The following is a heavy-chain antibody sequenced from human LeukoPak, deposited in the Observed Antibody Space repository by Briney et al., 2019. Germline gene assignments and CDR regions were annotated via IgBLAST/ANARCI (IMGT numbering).Heavy chain of an antibody. CDR2: INHSGST. D-gene: IGHD5-18*01. J-gene: IGHJ6*03. V-gene: IGHV4-34*01. Sequence: SETLSLTCAVYGGSFSGYYWSWIRQPPGKGLEWIGEINHSGSTNYNPSLKSRVTISVDTSKNQFSLKLSSVTATDTAVYYCARQGYSYARGYYYYMDVWGKGTTVTVSS. CDR3: ARQGYSYARGYYYYMDV. CDR1: GGSFSGYY.